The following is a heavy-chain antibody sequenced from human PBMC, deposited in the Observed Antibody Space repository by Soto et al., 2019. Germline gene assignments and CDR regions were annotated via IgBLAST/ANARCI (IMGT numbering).Heavy chain of an antibody. CDR1: GGSISNYF. J-gene: IGHJ4*02. CDR2: IYYTGNT. D-gene: IGHD3-3*01. Sequence: PSETLSLTCSVSGGSISNYFWSWIRQPPGKGLEWIGYIYYTGNTNFNPSLKSRVTMSVDTSKNQFSLRLSSVTAADTAVYHCARVVFWSGSQIYYLDYSGQGSLVTVSS. V-gene: IGHV4-59*01. CDR3: ARVVFWSGSQIYYLDY.